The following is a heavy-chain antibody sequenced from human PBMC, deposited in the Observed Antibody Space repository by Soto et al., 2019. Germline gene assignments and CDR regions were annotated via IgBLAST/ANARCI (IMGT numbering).Heavy chain of an antibody. V-gene: IGHV1-8*01. J-gene: IGHJ6*02. CDR3: ARMRVHCSGGSCYVYYYYGMDV. CDR1: GYTFTSYD. D-gene: IGHD2-15*01. CDR2: RNPNSGNT. Sequence: ASVKVSCKASGYTFTSYDINWVRQATGQGLEWMGWRNPNSGNTGYAQKCQVRVTMTRNTSISTAYMELSSLRSEDTAVYYCARMRVHCSGGSCYVYYYYGMDVWGQGTTVTVSS.